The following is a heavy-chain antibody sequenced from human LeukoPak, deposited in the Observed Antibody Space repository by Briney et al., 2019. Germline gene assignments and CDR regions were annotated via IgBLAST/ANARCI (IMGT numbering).Heavy chain of an antibody. CDR3: AREYYYDSSGYYADY. Sequence: GGSLRLSCAASGFTFSSYAMSWVRQAPGKGLEWVSAISGSGGSTYYADSVKGRFTISRDNSKNTLYLQMNSLRAEDTALYYCAREYYYDSSGYYADYWGQGTLVTVSS. D-gene: IGHD3-22*01. CDR2: ISGSGGST. CDR1: GFTFSSYA. V-gene: IGHV3-23*01. J-gene: IGHJ4*02.